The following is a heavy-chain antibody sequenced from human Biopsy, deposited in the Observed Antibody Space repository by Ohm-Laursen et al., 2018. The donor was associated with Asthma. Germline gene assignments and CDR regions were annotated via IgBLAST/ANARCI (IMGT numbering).Heavy chain of an antibody. J-gene: IGHJ4*02. CDR1: GFAVSRDH. V-gene: IGHV3-53*01. Sequence: SLRLSCAASGFAVSRDHMFWVRQAPGKGLEGVSVIYSGGTSHTADSVRGRSTISRDYSKNTLYLQMHSLRAEDTAVYYCARGDSSNWSHYYFDYWGQGTLVTVSS. CDR3: ARGDSSNWSHYYFDY. D-gene: IGHD3-22*01. CDR2: IYSGGTS.